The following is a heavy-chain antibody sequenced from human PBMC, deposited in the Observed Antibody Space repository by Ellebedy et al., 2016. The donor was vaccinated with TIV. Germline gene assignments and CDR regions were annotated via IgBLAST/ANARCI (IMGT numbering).Heavy chain of an antibody. CDR1: GGSISNTY. J-gene: IGHJ5*02. CDR3: ARERTDNRNTETAIGRFDP. Sequence: SDTLSLTXTVSGGSISNTYWSWVRQPPGKGLEWIGYIYFSGSTKYNPSLKSRVTISVDTSTNQLSLRLRSLTAADTAVYYCARERTDNRNTETAIGRFDPWGQGTLVTVSS. CDR2: IYFSGST. D-gene: IGHD1-14*01. V-gene: IGHV4-59*01.